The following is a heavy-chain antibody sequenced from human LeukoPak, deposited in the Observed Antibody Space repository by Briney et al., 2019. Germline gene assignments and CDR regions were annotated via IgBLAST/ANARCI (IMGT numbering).Heavy chain of an antibody. V-gene: IGHV3-21*01. D-gene: IGHD3-10*01. CDR1: GFTFSTYN. CDR2: ISRSSIYI. Sequence: GGSLRLSCAASGFTFSTYNLNWVRQAPGKGLEWVSSISRSSIYIYYADSVKGRFTISRDNAVSSLYLQMSSLRAEDTAVYYCARDSGDGSGSYYPYGMDVWGQGTTVTVSS. J-gene: IGHJ6*02. CDR3: ARDSGDGSGSYYPYGMDV.